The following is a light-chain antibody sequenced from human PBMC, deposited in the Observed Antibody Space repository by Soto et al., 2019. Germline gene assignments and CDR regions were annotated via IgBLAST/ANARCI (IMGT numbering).Light chain of an antibody. CDR1: TGAVTSGYY. J-gene: IGLJ2*01. V-gene: IGLV7-43*01. Sequence: QAVVTQEPSLTVSPGGTVTLTCASSTGAVTSGYYPNWFQQKPGQAPRALIYSTSNKNSWTPARFSGSLLGGKAALTLSGVQPGDEAEYYCLLYYGGAAVFGGGTKLTVL. CDR3: LLYYGGAAV. CDR2: STS.